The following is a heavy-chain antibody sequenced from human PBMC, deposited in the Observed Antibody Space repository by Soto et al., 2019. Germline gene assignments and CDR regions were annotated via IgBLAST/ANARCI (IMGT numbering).Heavy chain of an antibody. D-gene: IGHD2-21*01. CDR2: MNPNSGNT. V-gene: IGHV1-8*01. J-gene: IGHJ3*02. Sequence: QVQLVQSGAEVKKPGASVKVSCKASGYTFTSYDINWVRQATGQGLEWMGWMNPNSGNTGYAQKFQGRVTMTRNTSISTAYMELSSLRSEDTAVYYCASGGLHIVVVIDAFDIWGQGTMVTVSS. CDR1: GYTFTSYD. CDR3: ASGGLHIVVVIDAFDI.